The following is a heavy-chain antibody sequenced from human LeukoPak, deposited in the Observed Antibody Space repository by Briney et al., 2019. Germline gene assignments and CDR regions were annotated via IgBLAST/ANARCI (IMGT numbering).Heavy chain of an antibody. V-gene: IGHV1-3*01. CDR2: INAGNGNT. D-gene: IGHD3-22*01. CDR3: ARHPGPDYYDSSGYYRFDY. Sequence: ASVKVSCKASGYTFTSYAMHWVRQAPGQRLEWMGWINAGNGNTKYSQKFQGRVTITRDTSASTAYMELSSLRSEDTAVYYCARHPGPDYYDSSGYYRFDYWGQGTLVTVSS. J-gene: IGHJ4*02. CDR1: GYTFTSYA.